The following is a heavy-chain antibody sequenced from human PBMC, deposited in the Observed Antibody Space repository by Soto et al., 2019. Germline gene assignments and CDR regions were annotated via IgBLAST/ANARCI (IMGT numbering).Heavy chain of an antibody. CDR1: GGTFSSYA. CDR3: ARMRYDSYGHLIFDY. Sequence: SVKVSCKASGGTFSSYAISWVRQAPGQVLEWMGGIIPIFSTANYAQKFQDRVTITADESTSPAYMELSRLRSEDTGVYHCARMRYDSYGHLIFDYWGQGTLVTVSS. D-gene: IGHD5-18*01. J-gene: IGHJ4*02. V-gene: IGHV1-69*13. CDR2: IIPIFSTA.